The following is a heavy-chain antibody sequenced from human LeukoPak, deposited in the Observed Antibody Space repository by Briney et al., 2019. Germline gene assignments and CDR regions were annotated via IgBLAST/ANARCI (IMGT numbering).Heavy chain of an antibody. CDR3: ARTNSYDYFDY. CDR2: ITSSRTL. V-gene: IGHV3-69-1*01. Sequence: PGGSLRLSCAASGFSFSNYYMNWVRQAPGKGLEWVSYITSSRTLYYADSVKGRFTISRDNVKNSVYLQMNNLRAEDTAVYYCARTNSYDYFDYWGQGTLVTVSS. J-gene: IGHJ4*02. CDR1: GFSFSNYY. D-gene: IGHD5-18*01.